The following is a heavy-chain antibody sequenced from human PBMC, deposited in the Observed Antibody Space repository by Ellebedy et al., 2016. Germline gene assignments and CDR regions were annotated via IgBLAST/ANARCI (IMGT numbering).Heavy chain of an antibody. CDR1: GFTFSSYA. Sequence: GGSLRLSCAASGFTFSSYAMHWVRQAPGKGLEWVAVISYDGSNKYYADSVKGRFTISRDNSKNTLYLQMNSLRAGDTAVYYCAFSGIWAPFDIWGQGTMVTVSS. CDR3: AFSGIWAPFDI. J-gene: IGHJ3*02. V-gene: IGHV3-30-3*01. D-gene: IGHD1-26*01. CDR2: ISYDGSNK.